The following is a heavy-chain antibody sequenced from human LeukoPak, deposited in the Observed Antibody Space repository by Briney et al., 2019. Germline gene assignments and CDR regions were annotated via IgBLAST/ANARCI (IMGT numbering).Heavy chain of an antibody. CDR2: IWYDGSNK. CDR3: ARVYSYYYYMDV. J-gene: IGHJ6*03. CDR1: GFTFSSYG. Sequence: PGRSLRLSCAASGFTFSSYGMHWVRQAPGKGLEWVAVIWYDGSNKYYADSVKGRFTISRDNSKNTLYLQMNSLRAEDTAVYYCARVYSYYYYMDVWGKGTTVTVSS. V-gene: IGHV3-33*01.